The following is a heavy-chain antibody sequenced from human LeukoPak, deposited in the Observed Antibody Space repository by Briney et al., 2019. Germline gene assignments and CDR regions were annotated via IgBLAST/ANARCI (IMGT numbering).Heavy chain of an antibody. V-gene: IGHV3-30*02. CDR1: EFIFNNYW. J-gene: IGHJ4*02. CDR2: IRYDGSNK. D-gene: IGHD3-16*01. CDR3: AREHLWDYDY. Sequence: GGSLRLSCAASEFIFNNYWMSWVRQAPGKGLEWVAFIRYDGSNKYYADSVKGRFTISRDNAKNSLYLQMNSLRADDTAVYYCAREHLWDYDYWGQGTLVTVSS.